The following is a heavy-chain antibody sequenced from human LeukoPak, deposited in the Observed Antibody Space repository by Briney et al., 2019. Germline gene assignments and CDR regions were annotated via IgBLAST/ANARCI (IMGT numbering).Heavy chain of an antibody. D-gene: IGHD3-22*01. CDR1: GYTFTNYA. J-gene: IGHJ4*02. CDR3: ARDYYYDNSGYYLDY. Sequence: ASVKVSCKASGYTFTNYAMHWVRQAPGQGLEWMAWITTNTGNPTYAQGFTGRFVFSLDTSLSTAYLQISSLKAEDTAVYYCARDYYYDNSGYYLDYWGQGTLVTVSS. CDR2: ITTNTGNP. V-gene: IGHV7-4-1*02.